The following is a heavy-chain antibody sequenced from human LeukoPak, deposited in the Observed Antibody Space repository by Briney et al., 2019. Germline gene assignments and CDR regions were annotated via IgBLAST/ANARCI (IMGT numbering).Heavy chain of an antibody. CDR3: ARSESGVQYFQHYFYIDA. CDR2: IYYRGST. Sequence: PSETLSLTCTVSGDSINSFYWSWVRQPPGKGLEWIGYIYYRGSTKYNPSLKSRVTISIDTSNDQVSLRLTSVTAADTAVYYCARSESGVQYFQHYFYIDAWGKGTTVTVSS. V-gene: IGHV4-59*01. J-gene: IGHJ6*03. CDR1: GDSINSFY. D-gene: IGHD2-2*01.